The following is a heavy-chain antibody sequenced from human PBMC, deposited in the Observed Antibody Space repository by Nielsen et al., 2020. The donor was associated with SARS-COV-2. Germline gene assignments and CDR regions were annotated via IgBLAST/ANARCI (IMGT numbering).Heavy chain of an antibody. Sequence: GESLKISCAASGFTFSSYAMSWVRQAPGKGLEWVSAISGSGGSTYYADSVKGRFTISRDNSKNTLYLQMNSLRAEDTAVYYCAKAVAAGIRSFDYWGQGTLVTVSS. V-gene: IGHV3-23*01. CDR2: ISGSGGST. CDR1: GFTFSSYA. D-gene: IGHD6-13*01. CDR3: AKAVAAGIRSFDY. J-gene: IGHJ4*02.